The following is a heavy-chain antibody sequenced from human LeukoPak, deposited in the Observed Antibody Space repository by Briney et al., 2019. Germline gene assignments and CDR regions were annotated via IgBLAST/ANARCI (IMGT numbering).Heavy chain of an antibody. V-gene: IGHV3-74*01. D-gene: IGHD3-22*01. Sequence: GGSLRLSCVVSGFTFSSYWMYWVRQAPGKGLVWVSRINSDGSSTNYADSVKGRFTISRDNAKNTLYLQMNSLRAEDTAVYYCAKAGYDSSGYYYPHETFFDYWGQGTLVTVSS. CDR2: INSDGSST. CDR3: AKAGYDSSGYYYPHETFFDY. J-gene: IGHJ4*02. CDR1: GFTFSSYW.